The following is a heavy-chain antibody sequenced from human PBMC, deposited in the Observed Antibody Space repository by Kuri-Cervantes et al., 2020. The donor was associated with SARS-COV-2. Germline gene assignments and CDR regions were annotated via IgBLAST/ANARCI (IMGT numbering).Heavy chain of an antibody. D-gene: IGHD1-26*01. CDR1: GFTFSSYW. J-gene: IGHJ2*01. Sequence: LSLTCAASGFTFSSYWMHWVRQAPGKGLVWVSRINSDGSSTSYADSVKGRFTTSRDNAKNSLYLQMNSLRAEGTAVYYCARGYSGTYYWYFDLWGRGTPVTVSS. CDR2: INSDGSST. CDR3: ARGYSGTYYWYFDL. V-gene: IGHV3-74*01.